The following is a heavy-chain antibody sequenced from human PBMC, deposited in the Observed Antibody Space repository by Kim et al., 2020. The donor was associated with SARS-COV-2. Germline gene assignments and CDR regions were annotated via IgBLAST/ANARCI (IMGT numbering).Heavy chain of an antibody. CDR3: ARGQNDY. V-gene: IGHV1-2*02. J-gene: IGHJ4*02. CDR1: GYTFTGHS. CDR2: INPNSGDT. Sequence: ASVKVSCKASGYTFTGHSIHWVRQAPGQGLEYMGWINPNSGDTKYVQKFQGRVTMTRDTSISTAYMELSNLRSDDTAVYYCARGQNDYWGQGTLVTVSS.